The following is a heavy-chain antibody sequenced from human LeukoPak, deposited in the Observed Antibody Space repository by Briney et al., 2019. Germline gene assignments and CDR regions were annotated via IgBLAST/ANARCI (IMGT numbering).Heavy chain of an antibody. V-gene: IGHV3-7*01. CDR1: GFTFSSYW. CDR3: ARMGFGHIDN. CDR2: IKQDGSEK. D-gene: IGHD3-16*01. J-gene: IGHJ4*02. Sequence: QPGGSLRLSCAASGFTFSSYWMTWVRQAPGKGLEWVANIKQDGSEKYYVDSVKGRFTISRDNAKDSLHLQMSSLRGEDTAVYYCARMGFGHIDNWGQGTQVTVSS.